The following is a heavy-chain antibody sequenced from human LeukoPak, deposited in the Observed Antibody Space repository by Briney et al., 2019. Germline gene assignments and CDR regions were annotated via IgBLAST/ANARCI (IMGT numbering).Heavy chain of an antibody. CDR2: MWYDGSNK. V-gene: IGHV3-33*08. CDR1: GFTFSSYG. CDR3: ARGGYCSRTSCYLLDP. J-gene: IGHJ5*02. D-gene: IGHD2-2*01. Sequence: GGSPRLSCEASGFTFSSYGMHWVRQAPGKGLEWVAVMWYDGSNKYYADSVKGRFTISRDNAKNTLYLQMYSLRAEDTAVYYCARGGYCSRTSCYLLDPWGQGTLVTVSS.